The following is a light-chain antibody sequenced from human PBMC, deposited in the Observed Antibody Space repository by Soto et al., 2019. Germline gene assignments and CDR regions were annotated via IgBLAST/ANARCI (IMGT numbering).Light chain of an antibody. V-gene: IGLV1-44*01. Sequence: QSVLTQPPSASETPGQRVTISCSGSSSNIGSNTVNWYQQLPTTAPKLLIYANNQRPSGVPDRFSGSKSGTSASLAISGLQSEDEADYYCAAWDDSLNGPVFGTGTKVTVL. CDR1: SSNIGSNT. J-gene: IGLJ1*01. CDR3: AAWDDSLNGPV. CDR2: ANN.